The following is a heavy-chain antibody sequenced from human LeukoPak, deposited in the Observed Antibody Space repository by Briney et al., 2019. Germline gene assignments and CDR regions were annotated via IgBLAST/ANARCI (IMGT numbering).Heavy chain of an antibody. D-gene: IGHD2-2*03. Sequence: PSETLSLTCTVSGGSISSSNYYWGWLRQPPGKGLEWIGSINYSGDIYSNPSLKSRVTISVDTSKNQFSLKLSSVTAADPAVYYCARVDIGVVPSTTFDFWGQGTLVTVSS. V-gene: IGHV4-39*01. CDR3: ARVDIGVVPSTTFDF. CDR2: INYSGDI. CDR1: GGSISSSNYY. J-gene: IGHJ4*02.